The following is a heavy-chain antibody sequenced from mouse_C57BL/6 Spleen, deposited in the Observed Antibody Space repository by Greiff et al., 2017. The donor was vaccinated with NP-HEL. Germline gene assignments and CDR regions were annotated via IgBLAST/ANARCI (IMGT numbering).Heavy chain of an antibody. V-gene: IGHV5-6*01. CDR1: GFTFSSYG. J-gene: IGHJ2*01. Sequence: EVKLMESGGDLVKPGGSLKLSCAASGFTFSSYGMSWVRQTPDKRLEWVATISSGGSYTYYPDSVKGRFTISRDNAKNTLYLQMSSLKSKDTAMYYCAREDGNYYFDYWGQGTTLTVSS. CDR3: AREDGNYYFDY. CDR2: ISSGGSYT. D-gene: IGHD2-1*01.